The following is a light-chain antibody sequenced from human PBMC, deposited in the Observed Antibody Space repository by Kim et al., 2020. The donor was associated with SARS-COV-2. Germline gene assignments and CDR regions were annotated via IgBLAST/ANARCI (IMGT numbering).Light chain of an antibody. Sequence: QSALTQPRSVSGSPGQSVTIPCTGTSNDIGGYNSVFWFQQHPGKAPKLMIYDVRQRPSGVPDRFSGSKSGNTASLTISGLQAEDEADYYCCSYAGSYTLVFGGGTQVTVL. CDR1: SNDIGGYNS. J-gene: IGLJ3*02. CDR2: DVR. CDR3: CSYAGSYTLV. V-gene: IGLV2-11*01.